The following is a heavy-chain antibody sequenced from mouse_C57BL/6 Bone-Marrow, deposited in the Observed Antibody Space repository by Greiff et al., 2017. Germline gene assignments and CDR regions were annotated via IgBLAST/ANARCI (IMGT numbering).Heavy chain of an antibody. D-gene: IGHD1-1*01. V-gene: IGHV1-53*01. CDR3: ARSTVVSHGDYFDY. CDR1: GYTFTSYW. Sequence: QVQLQQPGTELVKPGASVKLSCKASGYTFTSYWLHWVKQRPGQGLEWIGNINPSNGGTNYNEKFKSKATLTVDKSSSTAYMQLSSLTSEDSAVYYCARSTVVSHGDYFDYWGQGTTLTVSS. CDR2: INPSNGGT. J-gene: IGHJ2*01.